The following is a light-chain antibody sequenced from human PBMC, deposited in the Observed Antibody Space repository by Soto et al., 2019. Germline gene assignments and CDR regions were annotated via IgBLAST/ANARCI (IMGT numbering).Light chain of an antibody. CDR1: QSAISN. Sequence: EIVMTESPATLSVSPGERVTVSCRASQSAISNLAWYQQKPGQTPRLLIYDASTRATDIPARFSGSGSGTDFTLTISSLLSEDFAVYYCHQYYKWPLTFGQGTKVDIK. J-gene: IGKJ1*01. CDR3: HQYYKWPLT. CDR2: DAS. V-gene: IGKV3-15*01.